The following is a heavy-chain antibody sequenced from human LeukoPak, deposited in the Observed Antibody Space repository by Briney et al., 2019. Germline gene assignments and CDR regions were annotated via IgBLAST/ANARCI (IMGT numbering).Heavy chain of an antibody. V-gene: IGHV4-31*03. J-gene: IGHJ4*02. CDR2: IYYSGST. D-gene: IGHD4-17*01. Sequence: SQTLSLTCTVSGGSISSGGYYWSWIRQHPGKGLEWIGCIYYSGSTYYNPSLKSRVTISVDTSKNQFSLKLSSVTAADTAVYYCARVASELDYGDYTPFDYWGQGTLVTVSS. CDR1: GGSISSGGYY. CDR3: ARVASELDYGDYTPFDY.